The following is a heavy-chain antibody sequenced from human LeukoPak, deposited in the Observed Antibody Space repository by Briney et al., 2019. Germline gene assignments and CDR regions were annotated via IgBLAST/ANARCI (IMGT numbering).Heavy chain of an antibody. CDR3: ATGVPTPAFDI. V-gene: IGHV3-21*01. J-gene: IGHJ3*02. CDR2: ISSSSSYI. D-gene: IGHD2-2*01. CDR1: GFTFSSYS. Sequence: SGGSLRLSCAASGFTFSSYSMTWVRQAPGKGLEWVSSISSSSSYIYYADSVKGRFTISRDNAKNSLYLQMNSLRAEDTAVYYCATGVPTPAFDIWGQGTMVTVSS.